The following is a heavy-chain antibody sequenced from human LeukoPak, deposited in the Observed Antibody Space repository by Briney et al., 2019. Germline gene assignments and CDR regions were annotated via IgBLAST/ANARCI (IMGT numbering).Heavy chain of an antibody. Sequence: SETLSLTCAVYGGSFSGYYWGWIRQPPGKGLGWIGSIYYSGSTYYNPSLKSRVTISVDTSKNQFSLKLSSVTAADTAVYYCARHLEYYYGSGSYPFDYWGQGTLVTVSS. V-gene: IGHV4-39*01. J-gene: IGHJ4*02. CDR2: IYYSGST. CDR1: GGSFSGYY. D-gene: IGHD3-10*01. CDR3: ARHLEYYYGSGSYPFDY.